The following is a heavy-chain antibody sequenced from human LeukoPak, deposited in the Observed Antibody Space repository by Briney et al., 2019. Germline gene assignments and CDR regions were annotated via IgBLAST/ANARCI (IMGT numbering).Heavy chain of an antibody. J-gene: IGHJ4*02. Sequence: SETLSLTCAVSNYSISSEYYWGWIRQPPGKGLEWIGSLYHSGNTYYNPSLKSRVTISVDTSKNQFSLKLTSVTPADTAIYYCARENFWSGYEWDHWGQGTLVTVSS. CDR1: NYSISSEYY. CDR3: ARENFWSGYEWDH. D-gene: IGHD3-3*01. V-gene: IGHV4-38-2*02. CDR2: LYHSGNT.